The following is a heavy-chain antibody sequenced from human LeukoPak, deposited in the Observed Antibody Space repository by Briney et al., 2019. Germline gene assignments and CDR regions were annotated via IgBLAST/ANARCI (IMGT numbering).Heavy chain of an antibody. Sequence: GGSLRLSCAASGLIVSNNDMNWVRQAPGKGLEWVAFIRYDGSNKYYADSVKGRFTISRDNSKNTLYLQMNSLRAEDTAVYYCAKDCYAVILPYDFWSGPDYWGQGTLVTVSS. J-gene: IGHJ4*02. D-gene: IGHD3-3*01. CDR2: IRYDGSNK. CDR3: AKDCYAVILPYDFWSGPDY. CDR1: GLIVSNND. V-gene: IGHV3-30*02.